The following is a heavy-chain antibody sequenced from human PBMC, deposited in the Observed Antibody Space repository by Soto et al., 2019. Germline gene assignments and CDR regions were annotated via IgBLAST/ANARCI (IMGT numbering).Heavy chain of an antibody. J-gene: IGHJ4*02. CDR3: ARANLLGNYDSSGYYLR. Sequence: PGGSLRLSCAASGFTFSSYIMNWGRQAPGKGLEWVSSISSSSSYIYYADSVKGRFTISRDNAKNSLYLQMNSLRAEDTAVYYCARANLLGNYDSSGYYLRWGQGTLVTVSS. CDR1: GFTFSSYI. D-gene: IGHD3-22*01. CDR2: ISSSSSYI. V-gene: IGHV3-21*01.